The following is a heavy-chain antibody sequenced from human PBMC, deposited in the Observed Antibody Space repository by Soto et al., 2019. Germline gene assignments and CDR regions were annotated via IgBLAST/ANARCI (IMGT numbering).Heavy chain of an antibody. Sequence: PGGSLRLSCAASGFTFTNYWMHWFRQAPGKGLMWVSGINSDGSSTYYADSVKGRFAISRDNAKNTLYLQMNSLRAEDTAVYSCARGSGWPYWGRGTLVTVSS. CDR3: ARGSGWPY. D-gene: IGHD3-10*01. CDR1: GFTFTNYW. V-gene: IGHV3-74*01. J-gene: IGHJ4*02. CDR2: INSDGSST.